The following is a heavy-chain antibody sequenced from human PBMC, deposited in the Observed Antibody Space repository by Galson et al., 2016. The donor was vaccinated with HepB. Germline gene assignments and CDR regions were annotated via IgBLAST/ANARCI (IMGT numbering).Heavy chain of an antibody. CDR2: ISKDGSIK. CDR3: AKHGVAGGMDV. D-gene: IGHD6-19*01. CDR1: GFTFSSYV. Sequence: SLRLSCAASGFTFSSYVVHWVRQAPGKGLEWVAVISKDGSIKYYADSVKGRFTISRDNSKNTLSLQMNSLRPEDTAVYYCAKHGVAGGMDVWGQGTTVTVSS. V-gene: IGHV3-30*18. J-gene: IGHJ6*02.